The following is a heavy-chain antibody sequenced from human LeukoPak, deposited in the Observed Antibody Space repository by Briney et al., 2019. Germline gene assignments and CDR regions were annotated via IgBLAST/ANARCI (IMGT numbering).Heavy chain of an antibody. V-gene: IGHV3-21*01. CDR1: GFTFTTYS. CDR2: ISSSSRYI. J-gene: IGHJ6*04. D-gene: IGHD3-10*02. CDR3: AELGITMIGGV. Sequence: GGSLRLSCAASGFTFTTYSMNWVRQAPGKGLEWVSSISSSSRYIYYADSVKGRFTISRDNAKNSLYLQMNSLRAEDTAVYYCAELGITMIGGVWGKGTTVTISS.